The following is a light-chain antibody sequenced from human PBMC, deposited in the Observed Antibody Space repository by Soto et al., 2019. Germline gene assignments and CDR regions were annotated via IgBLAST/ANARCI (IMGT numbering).Light chain of an antibody. J-gene: IGKJ2*01. Sequence: DIQMTQSPSSLSASVGDRVTITCQASQDISNYLNCYQQKPGKAPKLLIYDASNLETGVPSRFSGSGSGTDFTFTISSLQPEDIATYYCQQYDNLFYTFGQGTKLEIK. V-gene: IGKV1-33*01. CDR1: QDISNY. CDR2: DAS. CDR3: QQYDNLFYT.